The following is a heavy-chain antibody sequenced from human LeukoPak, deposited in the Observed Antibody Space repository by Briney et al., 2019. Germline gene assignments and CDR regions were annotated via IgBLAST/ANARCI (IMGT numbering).Heavy chain of an antibody. D-gene: IGHD2-2*01. CDR1: GGSISSGDYY. V-gene: IGHV4-30-4*08. J-gene: IGHJ5*02. Sequence: SETLSLTCTVSGGSISSGDYYWSWIRQPPGKGLEWIGYIYYSGSTYYNPSLKSRVTISVDTSKNQFSLKLSSVTAADTAVYYCARDSGVVPALGWFDPWGQGTLVTVSS. CDR3: ARDSGVVPALGWFDP. CDR2: IYYSGST.